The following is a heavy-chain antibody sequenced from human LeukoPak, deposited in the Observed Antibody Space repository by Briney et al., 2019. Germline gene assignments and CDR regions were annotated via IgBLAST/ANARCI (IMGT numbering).Heavy chain of an antibody. CDR3: TRDTYYDIFTGHTASDY. J-gene: IGHJ4*02. D-gene: IGHD3-9*01. CDR2: IRSKAYGGTT. Sequence: GGSLRLSCTASGFTFGDYAMSWVRQAPGKGLEWVGFIRSKAYGGTTEYAASVKGRFTISRDDSKSIAYLQMNSLKTEDTAVYYCTRDTYYDIFTGHTASDYWGQGTLVTVSS. V-gene: IGHV3-49*04. CDR1: GFTFGDYA.